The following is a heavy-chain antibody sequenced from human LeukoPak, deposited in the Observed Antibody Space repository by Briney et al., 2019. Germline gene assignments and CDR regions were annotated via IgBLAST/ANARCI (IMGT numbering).Heavy chain of an antibody. D-gene: IGHD3-9*01. V-gene: IGHV4-34*01. CDR2: INHSGST. Sequence: KPSETLSLTCAVYGGSFSGYYWGWIRQPPGKGLEWIGEINHSGSTNYNPSLKSRVTISVDTSKNQFSLKLSSVTAADTAVYYCASYRLRTYYDILAGYYPQRDWGQGTLVTVSS. CDR1: GGSFSGYY. J-gene: IGHJ4*02. CDR3: ASYRLRTYYDILAGYYPQRD.